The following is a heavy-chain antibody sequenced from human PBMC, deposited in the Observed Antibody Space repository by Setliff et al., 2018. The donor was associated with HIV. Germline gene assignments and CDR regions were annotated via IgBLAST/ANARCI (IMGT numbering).Heavy chain of an antibody. CDR1: GFSFSTNA. V-gene: IGHV3-23*01. Sequence: PGGSLRLSCEASGFSFSTNAMGWVRQAPGKGLEWVSGIDNTDKTLYADSVKGRFTISRDTSKNTLYLQMNSLRAEDTAVYYCARRVYCSSTTCFDSWGQGTLVTVSS. CDR3: ARRVYCSSTTCFDS. J-gene: IGHJ4*02. CDR2: IDNTDKT. D-gene: IGHD2-2*01.